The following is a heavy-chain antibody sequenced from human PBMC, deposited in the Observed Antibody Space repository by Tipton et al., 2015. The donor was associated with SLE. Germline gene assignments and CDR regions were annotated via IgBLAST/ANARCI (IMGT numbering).Heavy chain of an antibody. V-gene: IGHV3-48*03. D-gene: IGHD5-12*01. CDR2: ISSSGSTI. J-gene: IGHJ4*02. CDR3: ARGGYSGYDQALFDY. CDR1: GFTFSSYE. Sequence: SLRLSCAASGFTFSSYEMNWVRQAPGKGLEWVSYISSSGSTIYYADSVKGRFTISRDNAKNSLYLQMGSLRAEDMAVYYCARGGYSGYDQALFDYWGQGTLVTVSS.